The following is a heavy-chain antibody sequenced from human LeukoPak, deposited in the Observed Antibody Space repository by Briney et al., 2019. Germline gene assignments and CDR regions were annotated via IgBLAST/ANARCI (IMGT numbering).Heavy chain of an antibody. Sequence: ASVKVSCKASGYTFTSYDINWVRQATGQGLEWMGRINPNSGGTNYAQKFQGRVTMTRDTSISTAYMELSRLRSDDTAVYYCARDSSGSHTHFDYWGQGTLVTVSS. D-gene: IGHD1-26*01. J-gene: IGHJ4*02. V-gene: IGHV1-2*06. CDR1: GYTFTSYD. CDR3: ARDSSGSHTHFDY. CDR2: INPNSGGT.